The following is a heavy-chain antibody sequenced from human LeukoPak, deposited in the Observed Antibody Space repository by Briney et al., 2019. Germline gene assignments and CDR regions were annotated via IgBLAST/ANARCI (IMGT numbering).Heavy chain of an antibody. CDR1: GFTFTDSY. Sequence: GGSLRLSCAASGFTFTDSYMSWIRQAPGKGQEWVSYITSSSTYTNYADSVKGRFIISRDNAKNSLFLQMGSLRAEDTAVYYCARVRGYSFGRPTGYFDYWGQGTLVTVSS. D-gene: IGHD5-18*01. CDR3: ARVRGYSFGRPTGYFDY. V-gene: IGHV3-11*05. CDR2: ITSSSTYT. J-gene: IGHJ4*02.